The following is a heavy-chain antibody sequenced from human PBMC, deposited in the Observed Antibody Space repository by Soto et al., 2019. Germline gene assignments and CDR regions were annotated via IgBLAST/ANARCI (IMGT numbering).Heavy chain of an antibody. Sequence: SETLSLTCTVSGGSISSGDYYWSWIRQPPGKGLEWIGYIYYSGSTYYNPSLKSRVTISVDTSKNQFSLKLSSVTAADTAVYYCARVRKEFGELFGYYFDYWGQGTLVTVSS. CDR1: GGSISSGDYY. CDR3: ARVRKEFGELFGYYFDY. J-gene: IGHJ4*02. V-gene: IGHV4-30-4*01. D-gene: IGHD3-10*01. CDR2: IYYSGST.